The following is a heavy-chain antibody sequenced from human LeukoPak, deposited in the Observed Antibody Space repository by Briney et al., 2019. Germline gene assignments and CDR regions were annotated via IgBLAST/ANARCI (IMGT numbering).Heavy chain of an antibody. V-gene: IGHV1-69*05. CDR1: AYTVTSDE. J-gene: IGHJ5*02. CDR2: IIPIFGTA. CDR3: ARGPLHVALSSGSLKWLDP. Sequence: ASVTVSCKTSAYTVTSDEINWVRQATGQRLEWMGGIIPIFGTANYALEFQGRATITTDESTSTVYMELSSLRSEDTAMYYCARGPLHVALSSGSLKWLDPWGQGSLVTVSS. D-gene: IGHD3-3*01.